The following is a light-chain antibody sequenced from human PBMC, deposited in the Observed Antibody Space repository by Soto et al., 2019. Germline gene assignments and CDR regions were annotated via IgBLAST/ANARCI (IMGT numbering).Light chain of an antibody. Sequence: QSVLTQPPSASGTPGQRVTISCSGSSSNIGSNTVNWYQQLPGTAPKLLIYSNNQRPSGVPDRFSGSKSRTSASLDISGLQSEDEADYYCAAWDDSLNGLYVFGTGTKLTVL. CDR2: SNN. V-gene: IGLV1-44*01. CDR1: SSNIGSNT. J-gene: IGLJ1*01. CDR3: AAWDDSLNGLYV.